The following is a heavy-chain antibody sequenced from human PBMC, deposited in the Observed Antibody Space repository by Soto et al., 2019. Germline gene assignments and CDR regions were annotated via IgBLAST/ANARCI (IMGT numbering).Heavy chain of an antibody. CDR3: ARYAAPAAGTTTIPLNWFDP. CDR2: IWYDGSNK. CDR1: GFTFSSYG. Sequence: GGLLRLSYAASGFTFSSYGMHWVRQAPGKVLECVAVIWYDGSNKYYADSVKGRLTISRDKSKNTLYLQMNSLRAEDTAVYYCARYAAPAAGTTTIPLNWFDPRGQGTLVTVSS. D-gene: IGHD6-13*01. V-gene: IGHV3-33*01. J-gene: IGHJ5*02.